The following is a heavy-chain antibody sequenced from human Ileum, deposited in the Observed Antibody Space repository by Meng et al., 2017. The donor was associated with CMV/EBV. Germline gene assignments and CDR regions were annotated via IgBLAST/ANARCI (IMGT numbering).Heavy chain of an antibody. CDR2: INPNSGGT. CDR3: ASDEGYCSSTSCYSPYYYYGMDV. D-gene: IGHD2-2*01. CDR1: GYTFTGYY. Sequence: ASVKVSCKASGYTFTGYYMHWVRQAPGQGLEWMGWINPNSGGTNYAQKFQGRVTMTRDTSISTAYMELSRLRSDDTAVYYCASDEGYCSSTSCYSPYYYYGMDVWGQGTTVTVSS. V-gene: IGHV1-2*02. J-gene: IGHJ6*02.